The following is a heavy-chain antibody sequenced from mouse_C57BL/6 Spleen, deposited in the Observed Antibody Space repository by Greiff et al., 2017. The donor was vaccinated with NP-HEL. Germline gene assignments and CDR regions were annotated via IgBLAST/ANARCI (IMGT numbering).Heavy chain of an antibody. V-gene: IGHV1-74*01. D-gene: IGHD2-5*01. J-gene: IGHJ2*01. CDR1: GYTFTSYW. CDR2: IHPSDSDT. Sequence: QVQLQQPGAELVKPGASVKVSCKASGYTFTSYWMHWVKQRPGQGLEWIGRIHPSDSDTNYNQKFKGKATLTVDKSSSTAYMQLSSLTSEDSAVYYCATYYSNYSGYFDYWGQGTTRTVSS. CDR3: ATYYSNYSGYFDY.